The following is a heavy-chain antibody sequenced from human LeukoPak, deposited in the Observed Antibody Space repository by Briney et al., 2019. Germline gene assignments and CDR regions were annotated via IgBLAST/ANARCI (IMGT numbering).Heavy chain of an antibody. CDR2: ISGSGGST. Sequence: GGSLRLSCAASGFTFSSYGMSWVRQAPGKGLEWVSAISGSGGSTYYADSVKGRFTISRDNSKNTLYLQMNSLRAEDTAVYYCAKRGYSYGYRGPNWYYDLWGRGTLVTVSS. D-gene: IGHD5-18*01. CDR3: AKRGYSYGYRGPNWYYDL. J-gene: IGHJ2*01. CDR1: GFTFSSYG. V-gene: IGHV3-23*01.